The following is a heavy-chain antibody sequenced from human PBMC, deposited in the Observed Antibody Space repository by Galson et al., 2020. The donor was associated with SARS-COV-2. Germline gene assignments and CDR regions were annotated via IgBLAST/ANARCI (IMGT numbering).Heavy chain of an antibody. CDR3: AKESDWSYGSGRGFDY. V-gene: IGHV3-30*18. CDR2: ISYDGSNK. Sequence: TGGSLRLSCAASGFTFSSYGMHWVRQAPGKGLEWVAVISYDGSNKYYEDSVKGRFTIYRDKSKNTLYLQMNSLRAEDTAVYYCAKESDWSYGSGRGFDYWGQGTLVTVSS. J-gene: IGHJ4*01. D-gene: IGHD3-10*01. CDR1: GFTFSSYG.